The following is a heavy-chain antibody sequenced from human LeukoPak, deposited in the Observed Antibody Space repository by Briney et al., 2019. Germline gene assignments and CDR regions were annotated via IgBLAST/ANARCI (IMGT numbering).Heavy chain of an antibody. D-gene: IGHD3-3*01. CDR3: ARVAVSFWSGLDY. J-gene: IGHJ4*02. Sequence: ASVKVSCKASGYTLTDYYLHWVRQAPGQGLEWMGWINPKSGGTNSAQKFQGRVTMTRDTSISTAYMELSRLTSDDTAVYYCARVAVSFWSGLDYWGQGTLVTVSS. V-gene: IGHV1-2*02. CDR2: INPKSGGT. CDR1: GYTLTDYY.